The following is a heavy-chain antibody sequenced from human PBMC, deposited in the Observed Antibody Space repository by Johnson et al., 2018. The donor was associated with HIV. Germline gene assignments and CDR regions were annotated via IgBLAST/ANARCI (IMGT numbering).Heavy chain of an antibody. CDR2: IKRKADGGTT. Sequence: VQLVESGGGLAQPGGSLRLSCAVSGFTFTDAWMSWVRQAPGKGLEWVGRIKRKADGGTTDYAAPVKGRFSISRDDSKTTVYLQMNSLKTDDTAVYFCSIDPIFLGYWYHSSPWGQGTMVTVSS. CDR1: GFTFTDAW. V-gene: IGHV3-15*01. J-gene: IGHJ3*01. D-gene: IGHD2-2*01. CDR3: SIDPIFLGYWYHSSP.